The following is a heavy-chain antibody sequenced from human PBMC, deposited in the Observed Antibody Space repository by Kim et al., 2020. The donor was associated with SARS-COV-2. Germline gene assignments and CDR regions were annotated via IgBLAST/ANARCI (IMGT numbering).Heavy chain of an antibody. CDR1: GFTFSSYY. CDR2: ISTSGSNT. V-gene: IGHV3-48*03. D-gene: IGHD3-16*01. J-gene: IGHJ2*01. Sequence: GGSLRLSCAASGFTFSSYYMHWVRQTPDKGLEWVSYISTSGSNTYYVDSVKGRFTISRDDAKNALYLQMNTLRAEDTALYYCARETRPCLGGLESWY. CDR3: ARETRPCLGGLESWY.